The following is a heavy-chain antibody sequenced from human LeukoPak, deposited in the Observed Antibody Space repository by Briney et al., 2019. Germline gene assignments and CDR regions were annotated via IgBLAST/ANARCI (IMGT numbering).Heavy chain of an antibody. Sequence: PSETLSLTCTVSGGSISSSSYYWGWIRQPPGKGLEWIGSIYYSGSTYYNPSLKSRVTISVDTSKNQFSLKLSSVTAADTAVYYCHLIEGAAAGTHIDYWGQGTLVTVSS. CDR2: IYYSGST. J-gene: IGHJ4*02. CDR1: GGSISSSSYY. CDR3: HLIEGAAAGTHIDY. V-gene: IGHV4-39*01. D-gene: IGHD6-13*01.